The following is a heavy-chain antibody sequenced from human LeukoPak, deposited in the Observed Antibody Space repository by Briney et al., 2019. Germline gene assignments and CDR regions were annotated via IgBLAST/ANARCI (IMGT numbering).Heavy chain of an antibody. Sequence: QSGGSLRLSCAASEFTFSNYAMHWVRQAPGKGLEWVAVISYDGSNKYYADSVKGRFTISRDNSKNTLYLQMNSLRAEDTAVYYCAKLSRRSGWSFGYFQHWGQGTLVTVSS. CDR3: AKLSRRSGWSFGYFQH. CDR1: EFTFSNYA. D-gene: IGHD6-19*01. J-gene: IGHJ1*01. V-gene: IGHV3-30*18. CDR2: ISYDGSNK.